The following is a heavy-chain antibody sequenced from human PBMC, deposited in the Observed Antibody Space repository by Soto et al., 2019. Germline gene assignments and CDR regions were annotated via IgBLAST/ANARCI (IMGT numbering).Heavy chain of an antibody. Sequence: GGSLRLSCAASGFIFSGYGMHWVRQAPGKGLEWVATISSDGTKEYYADYLKGQFTISKDNSKNTVYPQMDNVKTEDTAVYYCARRADSGSHKHPDYWGQGTLVTVSS. CDR1: GFIFSGYG. V-gene: IGHV3-30*03. D-gene: IGHD1-26*01. CDR2: ISSDGTKE. CDR3: ARRADSGSHKHPDY. J-gene: IGHJ4*02.